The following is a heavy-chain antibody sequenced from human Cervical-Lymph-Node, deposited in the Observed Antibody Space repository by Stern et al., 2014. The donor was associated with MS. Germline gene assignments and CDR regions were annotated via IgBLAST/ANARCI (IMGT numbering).Heavy chain of an antibody. CDR1: GFTVSTHH. V-gene: IGHV3-53*01. CDR3: SSDVGNYYYDKDV. Sequence: EVQLEESGGGLIQPGGALRLSCAASGFTVSTHHVTWVRQAPGKGLECVSVIYSGGGTYYADSVKGRFTISRDNSKNTVYLQMNSLRVEDTAVYYCSSDVGNYYYDKDVWGQGTTVTVSS. J-gene: IGHJ6*02. CDR2: IYSGGGT.